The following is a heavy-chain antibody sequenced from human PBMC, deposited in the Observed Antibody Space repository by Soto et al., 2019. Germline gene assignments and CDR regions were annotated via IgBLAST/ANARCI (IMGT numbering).Heavy chain of an antibody. D-gene: IGHD3-9*01. CDR3: AKDVHYDIVTGIEYFDH. Sequence: EVQLLESGGGLVQPGGSLKISCAVSGFTFSSYAMSWVRQAPGKGLEWVSGISGTGRVTNYAESVKGRFTISRDNTKNTRDPAMKCCGAEDTAVYYCAKDVHYDIVTGIEYFDHWGQGTLVTVSS. J-gene: IGHJ1*01. V-gene: IGHV3-23*01. CDR1: GFTFSSYA. CDR2: ISGTGRVT.